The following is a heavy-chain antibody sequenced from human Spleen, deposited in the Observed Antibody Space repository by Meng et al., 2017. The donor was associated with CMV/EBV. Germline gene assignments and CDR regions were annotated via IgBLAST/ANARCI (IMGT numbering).Heavy chain of an antibody. D-gene: IGHD2-2*02. J-gene: IGHJ6*02. Sequence: SVKVSCKTSGFIFTTYGISWVRQAPGQGLEWMGRISAYNGNTNYAQKFQGRVTMTTDTSTVTAYMELRSLRSDDTAMYYCARAGYCSTASCYMDLYYYGMDVWGQGTTVTVSS. CDR3: ARAGYCSTASCYMDLYYYGMDV. CDR2: ISAYNGNT. CDR1: GFIFTTYG. V-gene: IGHV1-18*01.